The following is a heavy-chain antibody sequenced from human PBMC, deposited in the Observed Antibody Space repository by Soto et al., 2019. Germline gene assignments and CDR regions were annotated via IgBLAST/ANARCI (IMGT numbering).Heavy chain of an antibody. Sequence: EVQLVESGGGLVQPGGSLRLSCAASGFTFSTHSMNWVRQAPGKGLEWISYITSSSVTTYADSVKGRFTISRDNAKNSLYLQMNSLRAEDTAVYFCVGEVGFQLIYWGQGTLVTVSS. J-gene: IGHJ4*02. D-gene: IGHD2-2*01. CDR3: VGEVGFQLIY. CDR2: ITSSSVTT. V-gene: IGHV3-48*01. CDR1: GFTFSTHS.